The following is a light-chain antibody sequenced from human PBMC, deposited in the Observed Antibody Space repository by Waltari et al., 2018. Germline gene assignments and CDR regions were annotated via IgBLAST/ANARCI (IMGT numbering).Light chain of an antibody. CDR3: QQYNNWPPGT. CDR2: HAS. CDR1: PSIGSS. V-gene: IGKV3D-15*01. Sequence: ETVVTQSPGTLSVSPGERATLSCRTSPSIGSSLAWDQQKPGQSPRLLIYHASTRATGIPARFSGSVSETEFTFTISSLQSEDSAVYYCQQYNNWPPGTFGQGTRVEV. J-gene: IGKJ1*01.